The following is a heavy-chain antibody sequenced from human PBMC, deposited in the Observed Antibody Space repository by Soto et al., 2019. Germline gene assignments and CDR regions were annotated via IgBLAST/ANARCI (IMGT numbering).Heavy chain of an antibody. Sequence: GASVKVSCKASGGTFSSYAISWVRQAPGQGLEWMGGIIPIFGTANYAQKFQGRVTITADESTSTAYMELSSLRSEDTAVYYCVRWGYDSSGYPLDYWGQGTLVTVSS. CDR1: GGTFSSYA. D-gene: IGHD3-22*01. J-gene: IGHJ4*02. V-gene: IGHV1-69*13. CDR2: IIPIFGTA. CDR3: VRWGYDSSGYPLDY.